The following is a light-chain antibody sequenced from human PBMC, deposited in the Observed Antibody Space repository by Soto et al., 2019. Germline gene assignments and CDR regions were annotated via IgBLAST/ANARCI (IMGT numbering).Light chain of an antibody. CDR3: CLYAYNSGWL. V-gene: IGLV2-23*01. CDR2: EGN. J-gene: IGLJ3*02. CDR1: SGEFLSYDG. Sequence: QSAPTQPASVSGSPGQSITISCTGTSGEFLSYDGVSWHHHQPGKAPKLIPSEGNKRPSGVSNRFAGPKSGHMASLTISGRQAEDEADYYCCLYAYNSGWLFGGGTKLTVL.